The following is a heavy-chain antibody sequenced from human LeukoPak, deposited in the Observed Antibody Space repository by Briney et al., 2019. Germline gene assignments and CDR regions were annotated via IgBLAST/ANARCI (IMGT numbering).Heavy chain of an antibody. V-gene: IGHV3-73*01. D-gene: IGHD5-24*01. CDR1: GFTFSGSA. Sequence: GGSLRLSCAASGFTFSGSAMNWVPQASGKGLEWVGRIRSKANSYATAYAASVKGRFTISRDDSKNTAYLQMNSLKTEDTAVYYCTRHLGDGYNSPFDYWGQGTLVTVSS. CDR3: TRHLGDGYNSPFDY. CDR2: IRSKANSYAT. J-gene: IGHJ4*02.